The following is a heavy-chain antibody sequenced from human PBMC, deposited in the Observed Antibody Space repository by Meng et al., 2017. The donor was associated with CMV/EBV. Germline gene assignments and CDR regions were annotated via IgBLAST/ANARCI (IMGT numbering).Heavy chain of an antibody. V-gene: IGHV4-59*01. D-gene: IGHD3-10*01. CDR2: VYYNGST. Sequence: CTVSGGSINTYYWNWIRQPPGKGLEWIGYVYYNGSTNYSPSLKSRVTISVDTSKNQFSLKLSSVTAADTAVYFCARDSTSRGFYYYGMNVWGQGTTVTVSS. CDR1: GGSINTYY. J-gene: IGHJ6*02. CDR3: ARDSTSRGFYYYGMNV.